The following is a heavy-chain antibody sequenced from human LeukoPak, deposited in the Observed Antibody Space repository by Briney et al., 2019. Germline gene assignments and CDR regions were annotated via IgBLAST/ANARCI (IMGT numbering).Heavy chain of an antibody. J-gene: IGHJ4*02. CDR1: GFTFSYYW. CDR3: ARDRWGYSYGGD. D-gene: IGHD5-18*01. CDR2: IKQDGTDK. Sequence: GGSLRLSCAASGFTFSYYWMSWVRQAPGKGLEWVANIKQDGTDKYYVDSVRGRFTISRDNAKNSLYLQMNSLRAEETAVYYCARDRWGYSYGGDWGQGTLVTVSS. V-gene: IGHV3-7*01.